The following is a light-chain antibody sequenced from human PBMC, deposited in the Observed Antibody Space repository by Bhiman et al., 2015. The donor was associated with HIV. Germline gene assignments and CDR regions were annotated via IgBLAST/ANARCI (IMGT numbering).Light chain of an antibody. J-gene: IGLJ2*01. CDR1: SSDVGGYYY. CDR2: DVS. Sequence: QSALTQPRSVSGSPGQSVTISCTGTSSDVGGYYYVSWYQQYPGKVPRLLIYDVSKRPSGVSNRFSGSKSGNTASLTISGLQAEDEADYYCSSYTSSTGAFGGGTKLTVL. CDR3: SSYTSSTGA. V-gene: IGLV2-11*01.